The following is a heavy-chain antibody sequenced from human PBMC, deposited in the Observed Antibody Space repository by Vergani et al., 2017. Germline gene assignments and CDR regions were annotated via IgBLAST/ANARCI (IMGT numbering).Heavy chain of an antibody. CDR2: IIPIFGTA. D-gene: IGHD2-2*01. CDR3: ARIIVVVPAHHPRSPYYYYMDV. J-gene: IGHJ6*03. CDR1: GGTFSSYA. Sequence: QVQLVQSGAEVKKPGSSVKVSCKASGGTFSSYAISWVRQAPGQGLEWMGGIIPIFGTANYAQKFQGRVTITADESTSTAYMELSSLRSDDTAVYYCARIIVVVPAHHPRSPYYYYMDVWGKGTTVTVSS. V-gene: IGHV1-69*12.